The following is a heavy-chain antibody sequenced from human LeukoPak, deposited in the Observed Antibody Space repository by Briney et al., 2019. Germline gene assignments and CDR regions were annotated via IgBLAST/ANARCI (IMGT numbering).Heavy chain of an antibody. CDR3: ARVGGYGFDY. Sequence: GGSLRLSCAASGFTFSSYEINWVRQAPGKGLEWVSYTSSSGSTIYYADSVRGRFTISRDNAKNSLYLQMNSLRAEDTAVYYCARVGGYGFDYWGQGTLVTVSS. CDR1: GFTFSSYE. D-gene: IGHD5-12*01. J-gene: IGHJ4*02. CDR2: TSSSGSTI. V-gene: IGHV3-48*03.